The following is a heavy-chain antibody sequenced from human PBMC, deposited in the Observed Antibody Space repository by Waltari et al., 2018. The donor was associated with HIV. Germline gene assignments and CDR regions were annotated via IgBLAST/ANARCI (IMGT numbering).Heavy chain of an antibody. J-gene: IGHJ6*02. CDR1: GILFTTDG. CDR2: ISGYNANT. Sequence: QVHQVQSVAEVKMPGASVRAPCKTSGILFTTDGISWVRQAPGQGLEWLGWISGYNANTNYAQRLQGRVTLTTDTSTSTAYMELRSLRSDDTAVYYCARGLGGSYYYGVDVWGQGTTVTVS. V-gene: IGHV1-18*01. CDR3: ARGLGGSYYYGVDV.